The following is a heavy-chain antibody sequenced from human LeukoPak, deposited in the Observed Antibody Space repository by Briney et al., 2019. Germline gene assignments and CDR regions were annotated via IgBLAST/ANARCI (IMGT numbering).Heavy chain of an antibody. Sequence: GGSLRLSCAASGFTFSSYAMSWVRQAPGKGLEWVSSISSSSSYIYYADSVKGRFTISRDNAKNSLYLQMNSLRAEDTAVYYCARESGSYYVGGAFDIWGQGTMVTVSS. CDR3: ARESGSYYVGGAFDI. CDR1: GFTFSSYA. D-gene: IGHD1-26*01. J-gene: IGHJ3*02. CDR2: ISSSSSYI. V-gene: IGHV3-21*01.